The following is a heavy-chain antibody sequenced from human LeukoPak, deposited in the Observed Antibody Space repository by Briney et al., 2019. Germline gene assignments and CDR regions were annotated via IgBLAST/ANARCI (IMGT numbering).Heavy chain of an antibody. D-gene: IGHD6-19*01. Sequence: GGSLRLSCAASGFMFSSNWMSWVRLAPGKGLEWVANIKEDGTETYYVDSVKGRFTISRDNAKNSLYLQMNSLRVEDTAVYYCASGWAIDYWGQGTLVTVSS. J-gene: IGHJ4*02. CDR3: ASGWAIDY. V-gene: IGHV3-7*01. CDR1: GFMFSSNW. CDR2: IKEDGTET.